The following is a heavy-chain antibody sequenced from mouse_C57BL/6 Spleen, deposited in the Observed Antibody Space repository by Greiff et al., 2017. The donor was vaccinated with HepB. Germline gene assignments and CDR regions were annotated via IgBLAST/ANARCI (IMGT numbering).Heavy chain of an antibody. V-gene: IGHV5-4*01. CDR1: GFTFSSYA. J-gene: IGHJ1*03. CDR2: ISDGGSYT. CDR3: ARDQRSYGYFDV. Sequence: DVQLQESGGGLVKPGGSLKLSCAASGFTFSSYAMSWVRQTPEKRLEWVATISDGGSYTYYPDNVKGRFTISRDNAKNNLYLQMSHLKSEDTAMYYCARDQRSYGYFDVWGTVTTVTVSS.